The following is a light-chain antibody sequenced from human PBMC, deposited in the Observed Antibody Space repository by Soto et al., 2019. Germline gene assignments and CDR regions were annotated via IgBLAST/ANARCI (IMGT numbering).Light chain of an antibody. CDR2: DAS. CDR1: QDISSF. CDR3: QQHDDYSHAT. J-gene: IGKJ2*01. Sequence: DIQMTQSPSTLSASVGDRVTISCRASQDISSFLAWYQHKPGKAPKLLIYDASTLQPGVPSRFRGSGFGTEFTLTISGLQPDDFATYYCQQHDDYSHATFGQGTKVEIK. V-gene: IGKV1-5*01.